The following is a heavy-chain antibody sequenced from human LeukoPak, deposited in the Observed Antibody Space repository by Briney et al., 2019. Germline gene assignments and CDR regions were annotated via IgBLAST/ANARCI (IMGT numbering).Heavy chain of an antibody. CDR1: GGSFSGYY. Sequence: PSETLSLTCAVYGGSFSGYYWSWIRQPPVKGLEWIGEINHSGSTNYNPSLKSRVTISVDTSKNQFSLKLSSVTAADTAMYYCAREGRDSSSSYFDYWGQGTLVTVSS. J-gene: IGHJ4*02. V-gene: IGHV4-34*01. CDR3: AREGRDSSSSYFDY. CDR2: INHSGST. D-gene: IGHD6-13*01.